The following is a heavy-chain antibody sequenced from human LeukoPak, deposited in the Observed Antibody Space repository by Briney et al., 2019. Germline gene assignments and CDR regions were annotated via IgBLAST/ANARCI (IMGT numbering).Heavy chain of an antibody. CDR3: ARSRTYYYGSSGIFDY. Sequence: GGSLRLSCAASGFTFSSYWMSWVRQAPGKGLEWVANIKQDGSEKYYVDSAKGRFTISRDNAKNSLYLQMNSLRAEDTAVYYCARSRTYYYGSSGIFDYWGQGTLVTVSS. D-gene: IGHD3-22*01. CDR2: IKQDGSEK. J-gene: IGHJ4*02. V-gene: IGHV3-7*01. CDR1: GFTFSSYW.